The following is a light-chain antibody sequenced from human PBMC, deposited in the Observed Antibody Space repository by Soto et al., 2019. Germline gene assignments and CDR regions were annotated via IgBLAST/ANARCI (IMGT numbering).Light chain of an antibody. CDR2: GAS. V-gene: IGKV3-20*01. J-gene: IGKJ1*01. CDR1: QSVSSSY. CDR3: QQYGSSPRT. Sequence: EIVLTQSPGTLSLSPGARATLSCRASQSVSSSYLAWYQQKPGQAPRLLIYGASSRATGIPDRFSGSGSGTDFNLTISRLEPEDFAVYYCQQYGSSPRTFGQGTKVEIK.